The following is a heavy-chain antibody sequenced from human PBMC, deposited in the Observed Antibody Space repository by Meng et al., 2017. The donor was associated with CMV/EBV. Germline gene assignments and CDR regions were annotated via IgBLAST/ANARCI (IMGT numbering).Heavy chain of an antibody. D-gene: IGHD1-26*01. CDR2: IRYDGSNT. J-gene: IGHJ4*02. CDR1: GFRFSAYG. V-gene: IGHV3-30*02. Sequence: GGSLRLSCAASGFRFSAYGMHWVRQAPGKGLEGVTFIRYDGSNTYYADSVKGRFTISRDNSRNRLFLQMNSLRPEDTAVYYCARGASGTYFFDSWGQGTLVTVSS. CDR3: ARGASGTYFFDS.